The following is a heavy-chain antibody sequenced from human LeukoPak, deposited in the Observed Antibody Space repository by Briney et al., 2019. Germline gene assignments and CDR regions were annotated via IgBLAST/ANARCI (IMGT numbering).Heavy chain of an antibody. J-gene: IGHJ6*03. CDR3: ARVIAARRNYYYYMDV. CDR1: GGSISGYY. CDR2: IYTSGST. V-gene: IGHV4-4*07. D-gene: IGHD6-6*01. Sequence: SETLSLTCTVSGGSISGYYWSWIRQPAGKGLEWIGRIYTSGSTNYNPSLKSRVTMSVDTSKNQFSLKLSSVTAADTAVYYCARVIAARRNYYYYMDVWGKGTTVTVSS.